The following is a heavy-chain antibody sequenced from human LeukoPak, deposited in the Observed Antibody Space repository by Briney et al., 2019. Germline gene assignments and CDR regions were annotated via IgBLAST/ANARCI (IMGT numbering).Heavy chain of an antibody. CDR3: AREHLGYCSSTSCYGAY. CDR2: ISGSGGCT. V-gene: IGHV3-23*01. Sequence: GGSLRLSCAASGFTFSSYAMSWVRQAPGKGLEWVSAISGSGGCTYYADSVKGRFTISRDNSKNTLYLQMNSLRAEDTAVYYCAREHLGYCSSTSCYGAYWGQGTLVTVSS. CDR1: GFTFSSYA. J-gene: IGHJ4*02. D-gene: IGHD2-2*01.